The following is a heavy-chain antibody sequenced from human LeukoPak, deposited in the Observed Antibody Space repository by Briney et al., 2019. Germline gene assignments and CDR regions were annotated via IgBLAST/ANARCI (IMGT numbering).Heavy chain of an antibody. J-gene: IGHJ5*02. CDR2: INPNSGGT. Sequence: ASVKVSCKASGYTFTGYYMHWVRQAPGQGLEWMGWINPNSGGTNYAQKFQGRVTMTRDTSISTAYMELSRLRSDDTAVYYCARAMIVVVNWFDPWGQGTLVNVSS. V-gene: IGHV1-2*02. D-gene: IGHD3-22*01. CDR1: GYTFTGYY. CDR3: ARAMIVVVNWFDP.